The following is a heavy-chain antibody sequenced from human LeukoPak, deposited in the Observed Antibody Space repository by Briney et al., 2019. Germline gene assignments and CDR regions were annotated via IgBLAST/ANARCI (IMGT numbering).Heavy chain of an antibody. CDR1: GFTFSDYS. D-gene: IGHD3-22*01. CDR2: IDSSSATV. CDR3: ADTKTFYYETSSYPYYYYYYYMNV. V-gene: IGHV3-48*01. J-gene: IGHJ6*03. Sequence: GGSLRLSCAASGFTFSDYSMNWVRQAPGQGLEWISYIDSSSATVYYADSAKGRFTVSRDNAKKSLYLQMNSLRVEDSAVYYCADTKTFYYETSSYPYYYYYYYMNVWGRGTTVTVSS.